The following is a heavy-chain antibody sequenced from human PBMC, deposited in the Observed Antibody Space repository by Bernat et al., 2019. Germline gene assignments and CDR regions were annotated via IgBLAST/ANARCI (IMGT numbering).Heavy chain of an antibody. J-gene: IGHJ5*02. CDR1: GGSFSGYY. CDR2: INHSGST. CDR3: ARILGATSQT. V-gene: IGHV4-34*01. D-gene: IGHD1-26*01. Sequence: QVQLQQWGAGLLKPSETLSLTCAVYGGSFSGYYWSWNRQPPGKGLEWIGEINHSGSTNYNPSLKSRVTIPVDTSKNQFSMRLSSVTAADTAVYYCARILGATSQTWGQGTLVTVSS.